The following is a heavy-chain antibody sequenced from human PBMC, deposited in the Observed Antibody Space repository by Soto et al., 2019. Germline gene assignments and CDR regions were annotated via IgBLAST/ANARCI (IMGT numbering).Heavy chain of an antibody. CDR3: AKVLHDSSGYYY. Sequence: PGGSLSLSCAASGFTFISYGMHWVRQAPGKGLEWVAVISYDGSNKYYAYSVKGRFTTSRDNSRNTRNLQINSLRVKDRGVYYCAKVLHDSSGYYYWGQGPRVTVSS. J-gene: IGHJ4*02. D-gene: IGHD3-22*01. CDR2: ISYDGSNK. V-gene: IGHV3-30*18. CDR1: GFTFISYG.